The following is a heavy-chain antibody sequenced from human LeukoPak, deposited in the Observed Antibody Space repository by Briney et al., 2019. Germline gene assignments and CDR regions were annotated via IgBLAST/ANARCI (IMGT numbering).Heavy chain of an antibody. CDR1: GGSFSGYY. CDR2: IYYSGST. CDR3: ARRHRWDYFDY. Sequence: TSETLSLTCAVYGGSFSGYYWSWIRQPPGKGLEWIGYIYYSGSTNYNPSLKSRVTISVDTSKNQFSLKLSSVTAADTAVYYCARRHRWDYFDYWGQGTLVTVSS. D-gene: IGHD6-13*01. V-gene: IGHV4-59*08. J-gene: IGHJ4*02.